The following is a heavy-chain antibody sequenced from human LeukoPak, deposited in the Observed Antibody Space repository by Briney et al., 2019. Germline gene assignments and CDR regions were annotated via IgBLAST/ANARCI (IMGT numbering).Heavy chain of an antibody. V-gene: IGHV3-15*04. CDR1: GFTFNLAW. CDR3: VWSSTWDKRFYLDQ. J-gene: IGHJ4*02. Sequence: PGGSLRLSCAASGFTFNLAWMSWVRQTPGKGLQWVARIAVTPDGPATDYATPVRGRFTISRDVSRNMVYLQMSSLRTDDTAVYYCVWSSTWDKRFYLDQWGQGTLVTVSS. CDR2: IAVTPDGPAT. D-gene: IGHD6-6*01.